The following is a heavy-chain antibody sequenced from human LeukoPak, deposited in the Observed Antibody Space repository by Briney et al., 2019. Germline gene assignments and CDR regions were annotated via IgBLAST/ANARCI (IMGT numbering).Heavy chain of an antibody. Sequence: GGSLRLSCAASGFIFRSHDMSWVRQAPGKGLEWVSGISASGGSTFYADSVKGRFTISRDNSKNTLYLQMNGLRVEDTAVYYCVREGPRGLAFDIWGQGTMVTVSS. J-gene: IGHJ3*02. V-gene: IGHV3-23*01. CDR2: ISASGGST. CDR3: VREGPRGLAFDI. D-gene: IGHD3/OR15-3a*01. CDR1: GFIFRSHD.